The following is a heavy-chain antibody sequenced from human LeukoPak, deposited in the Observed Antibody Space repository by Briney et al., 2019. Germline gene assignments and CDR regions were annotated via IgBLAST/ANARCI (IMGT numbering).Heavy chain of an antibody. Sequence: GGSLRLSCAASGFTFSSYSMNWVRQAPGKRLEWVSSISSSSSYICYADSVKGRFTISRDNAKNSLYLQMNSLRAEDTAVYYCARDSGSSGYYYPSSFWGQGTLVTVSS. CDR3: ARDSGSSGYYYPSSF. CDR2: ISSSSSYI. V-gene: IGHV3-21*01. J-gene: IGHJ4*02. D-gene: IGHD3-22*01. CDR1: GFTFSSYS.